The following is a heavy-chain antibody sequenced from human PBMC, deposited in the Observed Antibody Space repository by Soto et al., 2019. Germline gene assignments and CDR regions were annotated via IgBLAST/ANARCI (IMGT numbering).Heavy chain of an antibody. CDR3: ARRGSSSSFFYDS. J-gene: IGHJ4*02. V-gene: IGHV5-10-1*03. Sequence: EVQLVQSGAEVKKPGESLRISCQGSGYSFTSSWISWVRQMPGEGLEWMGRIDPSDSYINYSPSFQGRVTISADKSISTAYLQGRSLKASDTAMYYCARRGSSSSFFYDSWGQGTLVTVSS. CDR1: GYSFTSSW. CDR2: IDPSDSYI. D-gene: IGHD6-6*01.